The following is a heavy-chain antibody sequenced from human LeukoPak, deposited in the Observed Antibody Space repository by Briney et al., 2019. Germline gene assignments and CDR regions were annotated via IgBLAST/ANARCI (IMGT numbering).Heavy chain of an antibody. Sequence: PSETLSLTCTVSDYSISSGYFWTWIRQPPGKGLEWIGSIFHTGSSYYNPSLKSPVTISVDTSKNQFSLELTSVTAADTAVYYCAGDLGLTISDNWFDPWGQGTLVTVSS. CDR3: AGDLGLTISDNWFDP. D-gene: IGHD3-3*01. J-gene: IGHJ5*02. V-gene: IGHV4-38-2*02. CDR2: IFHTGSS. CDR1: DYSISSGYF.